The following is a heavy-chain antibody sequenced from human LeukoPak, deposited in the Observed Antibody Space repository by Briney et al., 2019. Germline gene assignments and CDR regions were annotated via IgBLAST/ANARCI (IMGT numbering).Heavy chain of an antibody. CDR1: GFTFNNYA. Sequence: GGSLRLSCAASGFTFNNYAMSWVRQAPGKGLEWVAAISGNGGRTYYRDSVKGRFTISRDNPKNTLYLLMNSLSAEDTALYYCAKEQTSSGYFDYWGQGTLVTVSP. CDR3: AKEQTSSGYFDY. D-gene: IGHD3-10*01. J-gene: IGHJ4*02. CDR2: ISGNGGRT. V-gene: IGHV3-23*01.